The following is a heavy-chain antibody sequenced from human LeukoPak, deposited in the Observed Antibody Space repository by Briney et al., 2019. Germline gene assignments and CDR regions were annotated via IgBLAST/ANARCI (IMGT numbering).Heavy chain of an antibody. Sequence: PGGSLRLSCAASGFTFSSYWMSWVRQAPGKGLEWVANIKQDGSAKYSVDSVKGRFTISRDNAKNPLYLQMNSLRAEDTAVYYCARAASGSYPGYFDYWGQGTLVTVSS. J-gene: IGHJ4*02. D-gene: IGHD1-26*01. CDR3: ARAASGSYPGYFDY. V-gene: IGHV3-7*01. CDR1: GFTFSSYW. CDR2: IKQDGSAK.